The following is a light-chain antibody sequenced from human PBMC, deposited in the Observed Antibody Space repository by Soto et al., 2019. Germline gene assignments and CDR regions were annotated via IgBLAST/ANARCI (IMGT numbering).Light chain of an antibody. CDR3: SSYAGSNTVV. V-gene: IGLV2-8*01. Sequence: ALTQPPSASGSPGQSVTISCTGTSSDGGGYNYVSWYQQHPGKAPKLMIYEVSKRPSGVPDRFSGSKSGNTASLTVSGLQAEDEADYYCSSYAGSNTVVFGGGTQLTVL. CDR1: SSDGGGYNY. J-gene: IGLJ2*01. CDR2: EVS.